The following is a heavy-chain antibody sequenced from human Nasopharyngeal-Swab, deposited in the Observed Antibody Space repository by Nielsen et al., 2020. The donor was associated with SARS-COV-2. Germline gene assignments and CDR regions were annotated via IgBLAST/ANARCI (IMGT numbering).Heavy chain of an antibody. CDR3: ARLYDFWSGYPPLYYYYYMDV. CDR2: IYHRGST. J-gene: IGHJ6*03. V-gene: IGHV4-38-2*01. D-gene: IGHD3-3*01. CDR1: GYSISSGYY. Sequence: SETLSLTCAVSGYSISSGYYWGWIRQPPGKGLEWIGSIYHRGSTYYNPSLKSRVTISVDTSKNQFSLKLSSVTAADTAVYYCARLYDFWSGYPPLYYYYYMDVWGKGTTVTVSS.